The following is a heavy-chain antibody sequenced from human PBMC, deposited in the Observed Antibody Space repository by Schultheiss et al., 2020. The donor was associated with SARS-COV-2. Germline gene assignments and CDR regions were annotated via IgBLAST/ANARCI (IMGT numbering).Heavy chain of an antibody. V-gene: IGHV4-61*02. Sequence: SETLSLTCTVSGGSISSGSYYWSWIRQPAGKGLEWIGRIYTSGSTYYNPSLKSRVTISVDTSKNQFSLKLSSVTAADTAVYYCARAEDFWSGSYYYYGMDVWGQGTTVTVSS. CDR1: GGSISSGSYY. CDR3: ARAEDFWSGSYYYYGMDV. J-gene: IGHJ6*02. D-gene: IGHD3-3*01. CDR2: IYTSGST.